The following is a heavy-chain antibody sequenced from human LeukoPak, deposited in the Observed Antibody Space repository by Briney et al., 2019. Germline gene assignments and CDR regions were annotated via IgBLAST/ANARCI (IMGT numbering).Heavy chain of an antibody. V-gene: IGHV3-9*01. CDR3: AKDRRLVIAAAGTGFDY. J-gene: IGHJ4*02. D-gene: IGHD6-13*01. CDR2: ISWNSGSI. CDR1: GFTFDDYA. Sequence: PGGSLRLSCAASGFTFDDYAMHWVRQAPGKGLEWVSGISWNSGSIGYADSVKGRFTISRDNAKNSLYLQMNSLRAEDTALYYCAKDRRLVIAAAGTGFDYWGQGTLVTVSS.